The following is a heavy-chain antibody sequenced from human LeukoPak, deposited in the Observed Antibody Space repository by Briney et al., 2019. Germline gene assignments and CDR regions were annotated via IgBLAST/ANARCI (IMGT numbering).Heavy chain of an antibody. V-gene: IGHV3-30*02. CDR1: GFTFSDYG. CDR2: IRYDGSNK. D-gene: IGHD6-13*01. CDR3: AKPMYSSSWYTGVDFDY. Sequence: GGSLRLSCAASGFTFSDYGMHWVRQAPGKGLEWVAFIRYDGSNKYYADSVKGRFTISRDNSKNTLYLQMNSLRAEDTAVYYCAKPMYSSSWYTGVDFDYWGQGTLVTVSS. J-gene: IGHJ4*02.